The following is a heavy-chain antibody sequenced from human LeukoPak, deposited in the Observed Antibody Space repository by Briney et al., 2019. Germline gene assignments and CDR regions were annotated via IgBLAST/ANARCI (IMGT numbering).Heavy chain of an antibody. CDR2: ISAYNGNT. Sequence: ASVKVSCRASGYTFTSYGTSWVRQAPGQGLEWMGWISAYNGNTNYAQKLQGRVTMTTDTSTSTAYMELRSLRSDDTAVYYCAGCRTSIVVVPAAIPQNFDYWGQGTLVTVSS. CDR3: AGCRTSIVVVPAAIPQNFDY. J-gene: IGHJ4*02. CDR1: GYTFTSYG. V-gene: IGHV1-18*01. D-gene: IGHD2-2*02.